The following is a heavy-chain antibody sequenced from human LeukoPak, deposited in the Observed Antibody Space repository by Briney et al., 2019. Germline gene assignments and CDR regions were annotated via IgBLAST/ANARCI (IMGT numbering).Heavy chain of an antibody. CDR3: AKAEYSSGWYDAFDI. J-gene: IGHJ3*02. V-gene: IGHV3-23*01. Sequence: PGGSLRLSCAASGFTFTNYAMSWVRQAPGKGLEWVSAISGSGGSTYYADSVKGRFTISRDNSKNTLYLQMNSLRAEDTAVYYCAKAEYSSGWYDAFDIWGQGTMVTVSS. D-gene: IGHD6-19*01. CDR1: GFTFTNYA. CDR2: ISGSGGST.